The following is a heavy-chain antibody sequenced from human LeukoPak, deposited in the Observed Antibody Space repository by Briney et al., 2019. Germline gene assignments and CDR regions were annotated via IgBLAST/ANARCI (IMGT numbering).Heavy chain of an antibody. D-gene: IGHD1-1*01. CDR1: GFTFSSYS. V-gene: IGHV3-7*01. J-gene: IGHJ6*02. CDR3: ARDYKGTYYYYGMDV. Sequence: GGSLRLSRAASGFTFSSYSMSWVRQAPGKGLQWVANIKQDGDEKYYVDSVKGRFTISRDNAKNSLYLQMNSLRAEDTAVYYCARDYKGTYYYYGMDVWGQGTTVTVSS. CDR2: IKQDGDEK.